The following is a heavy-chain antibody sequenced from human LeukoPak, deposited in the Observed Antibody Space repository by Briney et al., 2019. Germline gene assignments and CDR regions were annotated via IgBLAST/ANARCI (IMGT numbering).Heavy chain of an antibody. CDR3: ARVGAAMDNFDY. V-gene: IGHV4-59*01. CDR2: IYNSGST. D-gene: IGHD5-18*01. J-gene: IGHJ4*02. CDR1: NGSISNYD. Sequence: PSETLSLTCTVSNGSISNYDWSWIRQFPGKGLEWTGYIYNSGSTNYNPSLKSRVTISKDTSKNQFSLKLSSVTAADTAVYYCARVGAAMDNFDYWGQGTLVTVS.